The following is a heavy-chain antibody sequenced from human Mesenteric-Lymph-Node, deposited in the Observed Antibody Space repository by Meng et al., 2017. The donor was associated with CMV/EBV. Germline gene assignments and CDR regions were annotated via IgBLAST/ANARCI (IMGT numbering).Heavy chain of an antibody. CDR2: IYSAGTT. CDR3: ARDRGRSSRGYYYGMDV. J-gene: IGHJ6*02. Sequence: GESLKISCAASGLTVSSNYMSWVRQAPGKGLEWVSVIYSAGTTYYADSVKGRFTISRDNSKNTLYLQMNSLRAEDTAVYYCARDRGRSSRGYYYGMDVWGQGTTVTVSS. D-gene: IGHD3-10*01. CDR1: GLTVSSNY. V-gene: IGHV3-53*01.